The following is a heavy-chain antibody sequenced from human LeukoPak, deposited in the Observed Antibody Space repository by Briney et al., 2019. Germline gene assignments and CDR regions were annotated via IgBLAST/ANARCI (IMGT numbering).Heavy chain of an antibody. CDR1: GFTFSNAW. CDR2: ISSSGSTI. Sequence: GGSLRLSCAASGFTFSNAWMSWVRQAPGKGLEWVSYISSSGSTIYYADSVKGRFTISRDNAKNSLYLQKNSLRAEDTAVYYCAKGTVWGVRAFDIWGQGTMVTVSS. V-gene: IGHV3-11*01. CDR3: AKGTVWGVRAFDI. D-gene: IGHD7-27*01. J-gene: IGHJ3*02.